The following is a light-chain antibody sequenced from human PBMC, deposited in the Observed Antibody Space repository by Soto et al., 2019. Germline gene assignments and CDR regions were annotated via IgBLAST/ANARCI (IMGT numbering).Light chain of an antibody. CDR1: QGIGDT. CDR2: DTS. CDR3: QRNTNWPLT. J-gene: IGKJ4*02. Sequence: ELVLTQSPATSSASPAAGATLSSRASQGIGDTLAWHQHKPAQTPRLLIYDTSARAAGVPARFSGRRSGPEFTLTINSLHSEDVAIYYWQRNTNWPLTFGEGTKV. V-gene: IGKV3-15*01.